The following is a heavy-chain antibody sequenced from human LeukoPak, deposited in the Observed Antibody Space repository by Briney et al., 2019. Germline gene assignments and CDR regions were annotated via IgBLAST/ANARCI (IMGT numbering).Heavy chain of an antibody. J-gene: IGHJ1*01. Sequence: SETLSLTCTVSGGSISSSNWWSWVRQPPGKGLEWIGEIYHSGSTNYNPSLKSRVTISVDKSKNQFSLKLSSVTAADTAVYYCARVRGLLWFGEFQHWGQGTLVTVSS. D-gene: IGHD3-10*01. CDR2: IYHSGST. V-gene: IGHV4-4*02. CDR3: ARVRGLLWFGEFQH. CDR1: GGSISSSNW.